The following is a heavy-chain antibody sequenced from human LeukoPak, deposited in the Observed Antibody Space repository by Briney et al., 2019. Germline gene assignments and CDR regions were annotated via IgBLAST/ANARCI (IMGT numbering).Heavy chain of an antibody. D-gene: IGHD3-22*01. CDR1: VSSLISGYY. V-gene: IGHV4-38-2*02. Sequence: PSETLSLACSVSVSSLISGYYWGWIRQSAGKGLEWIGSLSHSGKTSCNPSLESRVTLSVDTSKGQFSLNVSSVTAADTAVYYCARVAAYYDSSGYYYFDYWGQGTLVTVSS. CDR2: LSHSGKT. J-gene: IGHJ4*02. CDR3: ARVAAYYDSSGYYYFDY.